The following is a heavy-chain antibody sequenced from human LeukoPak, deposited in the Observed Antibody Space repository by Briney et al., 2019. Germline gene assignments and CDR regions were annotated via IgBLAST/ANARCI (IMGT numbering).Heavy chain of an antibody. CDR3: ARDRDGDCEFDP. CDR1: GFTFSSYSM. V-gene: IGHV4-31*02. Sequence: LRLSCAASGFTFSSYSMNWVRQHPGKGLEWIGYIYYSGSTYYNPSLKSRVTISVDTSKNQFSLKLSSVTAADTAVYYCARDRDGDCEFDPWGQGTLVTVSS. D-gene: IGHD2-21*02. J-gene: IGHJ5*02. CDR2: IYYSGST.